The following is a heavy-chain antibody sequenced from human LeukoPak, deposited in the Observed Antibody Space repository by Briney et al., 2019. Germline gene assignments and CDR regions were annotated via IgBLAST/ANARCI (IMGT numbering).Heavy chain of an antibody. J-gene: IGHJ4*02. Sequence: GGSLRLSCAASGFTFSSYAMSWVRQAPGKGLEWVSAISGSGGSTYYADSVKGRFTISRDNSKNTLYLQMGSLRAEDMAVYYCAREGVGGDYDFWSGYYSFPLDYWGQGTLVTVSS. D-gene: IGHD3-3*01. CDR1: GFTFSSYA. CDR3: AREGVGGDYDFWSGYYSFPLDY. V-gene: IGHV3-23*01. CDR2: ISGSGGST.